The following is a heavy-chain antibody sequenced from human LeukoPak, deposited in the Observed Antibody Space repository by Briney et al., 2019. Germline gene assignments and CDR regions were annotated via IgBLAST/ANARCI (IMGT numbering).Heavy chain of an antibody. CDR1: GYSISSGYY. Sequence: PSETLSLTCTVSGYSISSGYYWGWIRQPPGKGLEWIGSGYHIGSTYFNPSLRSRVTILIDIFKNQFSLKMSSVTAADTAIYYCARDSPSYYYGSGSYSDFDYWGQGTLVTVSS. CDR2: GYHIGST. D-gene: IGHD3-10*01. J-gene: IGHJ4*02. V-gene: IGHV4-38-2*02. CDR3: ARDSPSYYYGSGSYSDFDY.